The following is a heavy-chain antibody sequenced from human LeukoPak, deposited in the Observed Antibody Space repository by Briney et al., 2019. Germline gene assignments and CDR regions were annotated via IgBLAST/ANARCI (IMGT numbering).Heavy chain of an antibody. D-gene: IGHD1-14*01. V-gene: IGHV1-8*01. J-gene: IGHJ6*03. CDR3: ARGYPGYYYYYYMDV. Sequence: QGLELMGWMNPNSGNTGYAQKFQGRATMTRNTSISTAYMELSSLRSEDTAVYYCARGYPGYYYYYYMDVWGKGTTVTVSS. CDR2: MNPNSGNT.